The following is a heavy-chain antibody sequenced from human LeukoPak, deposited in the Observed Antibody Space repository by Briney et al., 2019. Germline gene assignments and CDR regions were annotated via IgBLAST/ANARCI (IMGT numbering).Heavy chain of an antibody. CDR1: GYRFSSYW. Sequence: GESLKISCKGSGYRFSSYWIGWVRQMARRGLEWMGIIYPGDADTRYSPSFQGQVTMSVDNSIDTAYLQWSSLKASDTAMYYCAKQGSTVIYWGQGTLVTVSS. D-gene: IGHD2-21*01. CDR3: AKQGSTVIY. V-gene: IGHV5-51*01. CDR2: IYPGDADT. J-gene: IGHJ4*02.